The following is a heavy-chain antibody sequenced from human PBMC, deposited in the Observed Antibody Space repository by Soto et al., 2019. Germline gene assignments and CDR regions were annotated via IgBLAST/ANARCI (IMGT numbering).Heavy chain of an antibody. D-gene: IGHD6-19*01. Sequence: SETLSLTCTVSGGSISYEYYHWTWIRQSPGKGLEWIGYIHYSGSIIYNPSFKSRVTISVDTSKNQFSLKLSSVTAADTAVYYCARTPEGYSSGWFSGEYFQHWGQGTLVTVSS. CDR2: IHYSGSI. CDR1: GGSISYEYYH. CDR3: ARTPEGYSSGWFSGEYFQH. V-gene: IGHV4-30-4*02. J-gene: IGHJ1*01.